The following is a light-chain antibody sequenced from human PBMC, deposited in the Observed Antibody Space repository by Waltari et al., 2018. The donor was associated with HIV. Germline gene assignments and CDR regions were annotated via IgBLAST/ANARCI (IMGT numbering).Light chain of an antibody. CDR3: QQYNDWPHLT. CDR1: QSVSNN. V-gene: IGKV3D-15*01. Sequence: EIVMTQSPVTLSVSPGETATLSCRASQSVSNNLAWYQQKAGQTPRLVMYYTSTRATGIPARFSGSGSGTEFTLTISSLQSEDFAVYYCQQYNDWPHLTFGGGTKVEIK. CDR2: YTS. J-gene: IGKJ4*01.